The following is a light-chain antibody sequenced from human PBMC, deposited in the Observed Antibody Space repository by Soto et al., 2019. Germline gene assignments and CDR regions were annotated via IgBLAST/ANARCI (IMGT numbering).Light chain of an antibody. J-gene: IGLJ2*01. CDR1: SSDICVYTF. Sequence: QSALTQPASVYGSPGQSITRSCTGTSSDICVYTFVSWYQQHPGKAPKLMIYDVHPLPSGVSDRFSGSQSGNTASLTISVRQAEDESHYYCSSYATSTVFGGGTKLTVL. CDR2: DVH. CDR3: SSYATSTV. V-gene: IGLV2-14*01.